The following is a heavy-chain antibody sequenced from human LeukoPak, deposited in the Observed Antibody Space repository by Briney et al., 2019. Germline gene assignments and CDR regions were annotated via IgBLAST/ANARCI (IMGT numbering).Heavy chain of an antibody. J-gene: IGHJ6*03. V-gene: IGHV1-69*13. CDR3: ARDRGGSNILYFYYYMDV. CDR2: IVPIVGTA. Sequence: GASVKVSCKSSGGTFGNYAISWVRQAPGQGLEWMGGIVPIVGTANYAQNFKGRVTFTADESTSTAYMEVRSLRFDDSAVYYCARDRGGSNILYFYYYMDVWGKGTTVTVSS. CDR1: GGTFGNYA. D-gene: IGHD2-15*01.